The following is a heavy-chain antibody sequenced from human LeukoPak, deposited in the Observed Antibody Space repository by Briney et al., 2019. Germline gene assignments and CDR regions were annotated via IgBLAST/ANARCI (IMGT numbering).Heavy chain of an antibody. CDR2: IFYSGST. J-gene: IGHJ5*02. D-gene: IGHD3-10*02. Sequence: SETLSLTCTVSGGSISSRSYYWGWLRQPPGKGLEWIASIFYSGSTYHNPSLKSRVAISVDTSKSQFSLKLSSVTAADTAVYFCARHPLKAYVSDWFDPWGQGTLVTVSS. CDR1: GGSISSRSYY. V-gene: IGHV4-39*01. CDR3: ARHPLKAYVSDWFDP.